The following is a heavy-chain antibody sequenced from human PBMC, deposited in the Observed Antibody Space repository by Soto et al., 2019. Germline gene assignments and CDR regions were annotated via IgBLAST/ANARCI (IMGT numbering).Heavy chain of an antibody. CDR2: INHSGFI. J-gene: IGHJ5*02. V-gene: IGHV4-34*01. CDR1: GGSFSGYY. Sequence: QVQLQQWGAGLLKPSETLSLTCAVYGGSFSGYYWSWIRQPPGKGLEWIGEINHSGFINYNPSLTRRVTISIDTSKHQFSLKLSSVTAADTAVYYCATMWGCWFDPWGQGTLVTVSS. CDR3: ATMWGCWFDP. D-gene: IGHD2-21*01.